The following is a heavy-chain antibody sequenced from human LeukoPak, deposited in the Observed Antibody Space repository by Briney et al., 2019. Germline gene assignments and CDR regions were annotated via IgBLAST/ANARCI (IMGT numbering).Heavy chain of an antibody. CDR2: INAGNGNT. CDR3: ARDPFNPDCSSSSCPDAFYI. J-gene: IGHJ3*02. D-gene: IGHD2-2*01. CDR1: GYTFTSYA. V-gene: IGHV1-3*01. Sequence: GASVKVSCTASGYTFTSYAVHWVRQAPGQRLEWMGWINAGNGNTKYSQKFQGRVTITRGTSASTAYMELSSLRSEDTAVYYCARDPFNPDCSSSSCPDAFYIWGQGTMVTVSS.